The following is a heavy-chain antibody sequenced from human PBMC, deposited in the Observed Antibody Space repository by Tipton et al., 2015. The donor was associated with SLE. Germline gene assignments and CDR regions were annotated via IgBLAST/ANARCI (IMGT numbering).Heavy chain of an antibody. CDR2: IYQSGST. J-gene: IGHJ4*02. CDR1: GGSISSSSYY. Sequence: LRLSCSVSGGSISSSSYYWGWIRQSPGKGLEWIGNIYQSGSTYYNPSLKSRVTISVDTSKNQLSLKLTSVTAADTAVYHYARLSLDSWDLPQCFDSWGQGTLVTVSS. CDR3: ARLSLDSWDLPQCFDS. D-gene: IGHD1-26*01. V-gene: IGHV4-39*07.